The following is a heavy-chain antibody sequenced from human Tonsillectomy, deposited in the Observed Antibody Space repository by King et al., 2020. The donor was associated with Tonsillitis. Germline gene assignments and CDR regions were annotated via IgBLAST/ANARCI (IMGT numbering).Heavy chain of an antibody. CDR2: IHPNSGGK. J-gene: IGHJ3*02. D-gene: IGHD5-12*01. CDR1: GYTFTGYY. CDR3: ARDLGYSGYDGAFNI. Sequence: LQLVQSGAEVKKPGASVKVSCKASGYTFTGYYIHWVRQAPGQGLEWMGWIHPNSGGKNYAQRFPGRVTMTRDTSIRIAYMELGRLRSDDTAVYYCARDLGYSGYDGAFNIWGQGTMVTVSS. V-gene: IGHV1-2*02.